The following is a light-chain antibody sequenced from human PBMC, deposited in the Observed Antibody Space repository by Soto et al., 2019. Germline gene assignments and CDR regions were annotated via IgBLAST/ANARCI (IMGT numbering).Light chain of an antibody. CDR2: GTS. CDR1: QSIITY. J-gene: IGKJ1*01. CDR3: QQSYSKSVT. V-gene: IGKV1-39*01. Sequence: DIVMTQSPSYLSASVGDRVTITCRASQSIITYLNWYQQKPGKAPKLLIYGTSNLQSGVPSRFRGSASGTDVTLTISSLQPEDFATYYCQQSYSKSVTFGQGTKVEIK.